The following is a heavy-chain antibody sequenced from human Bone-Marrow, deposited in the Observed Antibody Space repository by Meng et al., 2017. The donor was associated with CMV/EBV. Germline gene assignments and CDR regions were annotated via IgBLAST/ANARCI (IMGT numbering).Heavy chain of an antibody. CDR1: GYNFANYW. CDR2: IYPSDSDT. V-gene: IGHV5-51*01. J-gene: IGHJ6*02. Sequence: GGSLRLSCQTSGYNFANYWIAWVRQMPGKGLEWMGIIYPSDSDTRYSPSFQGQVTISADKSISTAYLQRSSLKASDTAIYYCAGHSSSGWSGYYYHGMDVWGQGTTVTVSS. CDR3: AGHSSSGWSGYYYHGMDV. D-gene: IGHD6-19*01.